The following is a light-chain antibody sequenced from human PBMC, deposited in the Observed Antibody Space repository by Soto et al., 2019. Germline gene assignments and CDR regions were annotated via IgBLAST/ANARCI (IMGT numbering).Light chain of an antibody. CDR3: SSYTSSTHVV. J-gene: IGLJ2*01. V-gene: IGLV2-14*01. Sequence: QSVLTQPASVSGSPGQSITISCTGTSSDVGGYNYVSWYQQHPGKAPKLMIYEVSNRPSGVSNRFSGSKSGNTASLTISGLKAEDEADYYCSSYTSSTHVVFGGGTKLTVL. CDR1: SSDVGGYNY. CDR2: EVS.